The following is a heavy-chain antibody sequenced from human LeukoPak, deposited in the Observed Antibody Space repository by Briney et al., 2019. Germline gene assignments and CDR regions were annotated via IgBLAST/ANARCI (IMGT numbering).Heavy chain of an antibody. CDR1: GGSFSDKY. CDR3: AGDHYLALKD. Sequence: SETLSLTCAVYGGSFSDKYWSWIRQSPGKGLEWIGEISPSGSTNYNASLKSRVTISVDTSNNQFSLKLSSVTAADTAVYYCAGDHYLALKDWGHGILDTVSS. J-gene: IGHJ4*01. V-gene: IGHV4-34*01. CDR2: ISPSGST. D-gene: IGHD1-14*01.